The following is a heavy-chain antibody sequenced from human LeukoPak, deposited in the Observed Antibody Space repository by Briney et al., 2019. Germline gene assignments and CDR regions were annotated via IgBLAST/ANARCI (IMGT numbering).Heavy chain of an antibody. V-gene: IGHV1-2*02. CDR1: GYTFTGYY. CDR3: ATSFNGGSGNPPFDY. Sequence: PGASVKVSCKASGYTFTGYYMHWVRQAPGQGLEWMGWINPNSGGTNYAQKFQGRVTMTRDTSISTAYMELSRLRSDDTAVYYCATSFNGGSGNPPFDYWGQGTLVTVSS. D-gene: IGHD3-10*01. J-gene: IGHJ4*02. CDR2: INPNSGGT.